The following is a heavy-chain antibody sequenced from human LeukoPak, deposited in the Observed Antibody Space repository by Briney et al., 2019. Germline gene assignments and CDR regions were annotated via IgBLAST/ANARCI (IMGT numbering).Heavy chain of an antibody. CDR1: GFTFSNYW. J-gene: IGHJ4*02. CDR3: VSGSLQSGYNFDY. V-gene: IGHV3-74*01. Sequence: GGSLRLSCAASGFTFSNYWMHWIRQVPGKGLVWVSHIKYDGSATNYADSVKGRFTISRDNAKNTLYLQMNSLRAEDTAVYYCVSGSLQSGYNFDYWGQGALITVSS. CDR2: IKYDGSAT. D-gene: IGHD3-3*01.